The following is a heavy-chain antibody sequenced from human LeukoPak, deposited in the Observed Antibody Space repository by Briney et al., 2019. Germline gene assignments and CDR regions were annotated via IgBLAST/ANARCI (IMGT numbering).Heavy chain of an antibody. V-gene: IGHV4-34*01. Sequence: SETLSLTCAVSGVSFDDYYCAWVRQTPGKGLEWIGEINHSGYTNDSPSLKSRVTLSIDTSRRQFSLNLRSVTVADAGTYYCTRITTGHDYWGQGTLVTVSS. J-gene: IGHJ4*02. CDR2: INHSGYT. CDR1: GVSFDDYY. CDR3: TRITTGHDY. D-gene: IGHD4-11*01.